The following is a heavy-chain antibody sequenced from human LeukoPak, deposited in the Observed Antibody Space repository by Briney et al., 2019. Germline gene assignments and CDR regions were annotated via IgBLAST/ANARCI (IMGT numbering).Heavy chain of an antibody. CDR2: ISAYNGNT. D-gene: IGHD6-13*01. Sequence: ASVKVSCKASGYTFTSYGISWVRQAPGQGLEWMGWISAYNGNTNYAQKLQGRVTMTTDTSTSTAYMELRSLRSDDTAVYYCATGKGYSSSWYPHYGMDVWGQGTTVTVSS. V-gene: IGHV1-18*01. CDR1: GYTFTSYG. CDR3: ATGKGYSSSWYPHYGMDV. J-gene: IGHJ6*02.